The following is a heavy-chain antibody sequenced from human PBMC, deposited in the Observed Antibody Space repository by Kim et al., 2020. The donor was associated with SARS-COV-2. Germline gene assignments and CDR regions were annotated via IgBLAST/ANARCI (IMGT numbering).Heavy chain of an antibody. J-gene: IGHJ4*02. Sequence: GGSLRLSCAASGFTFSSYGMHWVRQAPGKGLEWVAVIWYDGSNKYYADSVKGRFTISRDNSKNTLYLQMNSLRAEDTAVYYCASGFPPYSDYYDSSGYLSYFDYWGQGTLVTVSS. D-gene: IGHD3-22*01. CDR3: ASGFPPYSDYYDSSGYLSYFDY. V-gene: IGHV3-33*01. CDR1: GFTFSSYG. CDR2: IWYDGSNK.